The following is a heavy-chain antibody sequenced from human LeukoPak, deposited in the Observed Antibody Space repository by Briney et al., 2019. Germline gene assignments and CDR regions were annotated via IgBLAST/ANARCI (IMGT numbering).Heavy chain of an antibody. D-gene: IGHD6-13*01. Sequence: PGGSLRLSCAASGFTFSSYSMNWVRQAPGKGLEWVSYIDNNSGTIYYTDSVKGRFTISRDNAKNSLYLQMNSLRAEDTAVYYCARDFLAAAASGYYYYYMDVWGKGTTVTVSS. CDR2: IDNNSGTI. V-gene: IGHV3-48*01. CDR3: ARDFLAAAASGYYYYYMDV. J-gene: IGHJ6*03. CDR1: GFTFSSYS.